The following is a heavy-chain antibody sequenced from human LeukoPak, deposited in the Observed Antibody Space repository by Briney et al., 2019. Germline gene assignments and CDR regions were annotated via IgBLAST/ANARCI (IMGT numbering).Heavy chain of an antibody. J-gene: IGHJ3*02. CDR2: INPNNGNT. CDR3: ARVGYDSSGRHRYAFDI. V-gene: IGHV1-18*01. D-gene: IGHD3-22*01. CDR1: GYTFTRYG. Sequence: GASVKVSFKASGYTFTRYGISWVRQAPGQGLEWMGWINPNNGNTNYVQKLQGRVTMTTDTSTSTAYMELRSLRSDDTAVYYCARVGYDSSGRHRYAFDIWGPGTMVTVSS.